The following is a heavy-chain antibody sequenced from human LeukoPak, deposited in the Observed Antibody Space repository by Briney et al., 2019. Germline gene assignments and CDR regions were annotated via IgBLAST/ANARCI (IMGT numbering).Heavy chain of an antibody. CDR2: INHSGST. CDR1: GGSFSGYY. V-gene: IGHV4-34*01. D-gene: IGHD3-3*01. J-gene: IGHJ4*02. CDR3: ARAPGGVVWTVKRGFDY. Sequence: SETLSLTCAVYGGSFSGYYWSWIRQPPGKGLEWIGEINHSGSTNYNPSLKSRVTISVDTSKNQFSLKLSSVTAADAAVYYCARAPGGVVWTVKRGFDYWGQGTLVTVSS.